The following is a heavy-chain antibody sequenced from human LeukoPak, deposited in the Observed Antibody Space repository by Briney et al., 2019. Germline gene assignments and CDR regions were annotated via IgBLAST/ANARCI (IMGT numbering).Heavy chain of an antibody. CDR3: ARRLPTAWGADY. D-gene: IGHD7-27*01. Sequence: GGSLRLSCAASGFTVSSNYMSWLRQAPGKGLEWVSGIYSGGSTYYADSVKGRFTISRDNSKNTLYLQMNSLRAEDTAVYYCARRLPTAWGADYWGQGTLVTVSS. CDR1: GFTVSSNY. CDR2: IYSGGST. J-gene: IGHJ4*02. V-gene: IGHV3-53*01.